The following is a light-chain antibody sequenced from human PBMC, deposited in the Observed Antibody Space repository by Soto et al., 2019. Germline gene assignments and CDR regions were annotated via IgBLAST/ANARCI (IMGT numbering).Light chain of an antibody. CDR3: HQRQSWPRT. CDR2: QTS. J-gene: IGKJ1*01. Sequence: EIVLTQSPATLSSFPGGRVTLSCRASQYINTRLAWYQHRPGQAPRLLIYQTSLGAAGIPARFSASGSGTDFTLTISDVQPEDFALYYCHQRQSWPRTFGQGTKVDIK. CDR1: QYINTR. V-gene: IGKV3-11*01.